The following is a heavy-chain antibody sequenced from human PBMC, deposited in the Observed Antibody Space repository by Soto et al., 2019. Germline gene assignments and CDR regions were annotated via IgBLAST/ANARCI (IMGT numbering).Heavy chain of an antibody. V-gene: IGHV4-4*02. CDR1: GGSISSSNW. D-gene: IGHD3-3*01. CDR3: ARGIRFLEWLPKANWFDP. Sequence: SETLSLTCVVSGGSISSSNWWSWVRQPPGKGLEWIGEIYHSGSTNYNPSLKSRVTISVDKSKNQFSLKLSSVTAADTAVYYCARGIRFLEWLPKANWFDPWGQGTLVTVSS. J-gene: IGHJ5*02. CDR2: IYHSGST.